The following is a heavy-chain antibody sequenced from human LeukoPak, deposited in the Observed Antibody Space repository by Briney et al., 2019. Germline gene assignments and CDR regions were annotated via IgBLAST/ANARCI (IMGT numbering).Heavy chain of an antibody. CDR2: VYYSGST. J-gene: IGHJ4*02. CDR3: ARGGDYYSSSWHRVDY. Sequence: SETLSLTCTVSGGSISSGDYYWSWIRQPPGKGPEWIGFVYYSGSTYYNPSLKSPVSISVDTSKNQFSLKLSSVTAADTAVYYCARGGDYYSSSWHRVDYWGQGTLVTVSS. D-gene: IGHD6-13*01. V-gene: IGHV4-30-4*02. CDR1: GGSISSGDYY.